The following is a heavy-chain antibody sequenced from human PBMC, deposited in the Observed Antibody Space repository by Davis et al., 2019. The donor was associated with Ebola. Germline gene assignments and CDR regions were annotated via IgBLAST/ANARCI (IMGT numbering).Heavy chain of an antibody. J-gene: IGHJ4*02. CDR3: ARSSGGPDY. V-gene: IGHV3-48*01. CDR1: GFTFSSYS. Sequence: GGSLRLSCAASGFTFSSYSMNWVRQAPGKGLEWVSYISSSSSTIYYADSVKGRFTISRDNAKNSLYLQMNSLRVEDTAVYYCARSSGGPDYWGQGTLVTVSS. D-gene: IGHD4-23*01. CDR2: ISSSSSTI.